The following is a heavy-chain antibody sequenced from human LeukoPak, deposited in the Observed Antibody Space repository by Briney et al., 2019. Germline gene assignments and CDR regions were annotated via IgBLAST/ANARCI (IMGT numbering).Heavy chain of an antibody. CDR3: AKPDSGSYFNPVCY. Sequence: GGSLRLSCAASEFTFSSYAMSWVRQAPGKGLEWVSTITGSGAATYYADSVRGRFTISRDNSKNTLYLQMNSLRAEDTAVYYCAKPDSGSYFNPVCYWGQGTLVTVSS. CDR1: EFTFSSYA. J-gene: IGHJ4*02. CDR2: ITGSGAAT. V-gene: IGHV3-23*01. D-gene: IGHD1-26*01.